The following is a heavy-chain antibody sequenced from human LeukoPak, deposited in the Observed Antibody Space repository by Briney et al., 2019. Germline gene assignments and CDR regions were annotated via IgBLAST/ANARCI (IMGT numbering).Heavy chain of an antibody. J-gene: IGHJ4*02. CDR2: ISYDGSNK. D-gene: IGHD5-18*01. Sequence: GGSLRLSCAASGFTFSSYGMPWVRQAPGKGLEWVAVISYDGSNKYYADSVKGRFTISRDNSKNTLYLQMNSLRAEDTAVYYCAKADRGYSYGSPVDYWGQGTLVTVSS. V-gene: IGHV3-30*18. CDR1: GFTFSSYG. CDR3: AKADRGYSYGSPVDY.